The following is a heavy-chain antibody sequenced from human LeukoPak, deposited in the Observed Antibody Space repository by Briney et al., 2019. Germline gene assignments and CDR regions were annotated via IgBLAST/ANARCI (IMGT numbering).Heavy chain of an antibody. CDR2: INWNGGST. CDR1: GFTFDNYG. D-gene: IGHD1-26*01. CDR3: ARDGGSYSDY. J-gene: IGHJ4*02. V-gene: IGHV3-20*04. Sequence: GGPLRLSCAASGFTFDNYGMSWVRQAPGKGLEWVSGINWNGGSTGYADSVKGRFTISRDNAKNSLYLQMNSLRAEDTALYYCARDGGSYSDYWGQGTLVTVSS.